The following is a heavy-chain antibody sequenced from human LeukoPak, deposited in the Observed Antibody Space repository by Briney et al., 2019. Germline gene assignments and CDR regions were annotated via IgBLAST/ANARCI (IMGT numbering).Heavy chain of an antibody. D-gene: IGHD5-24*01. CDR1: GDSVSSSNYY. V-gene: IGHV4-39*07. CDR3: ASERWSRRSYFDY. Sequence: ASETLSLTCTVSGDSVSSSNYYWAWICQPPGKGLEWIGTAFYSGSTYYSPSLKSRVTISVDTSMTQFSLKPTSVTAADTAVYYCASERWSRRSYFDYWGQGILVTVSS. J-gene: IGHJ4*02. CDR2: AFYSGST.